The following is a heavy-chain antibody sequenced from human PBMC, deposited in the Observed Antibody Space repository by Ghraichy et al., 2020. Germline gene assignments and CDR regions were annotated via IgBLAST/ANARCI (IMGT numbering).Heavy chain of an antibody. CDR3: ARSLGIAAADFDY. Sequence: SETLSLTCTVSGVSISSYYWNWIRQPPGKGLEWIGYIYYSGSTNYNPSLKSRVSISVDTSKNQFSLKLSSVTAADTAVYYCARSLGIAAADFDYWGQGTLVTVSS. J-gene: IGHJ4*02. V-gene: IGHV4-59*01. CDR1: GVSISSYY. D-gene: IGHD6-13*01. CDR2: IYYSGST.